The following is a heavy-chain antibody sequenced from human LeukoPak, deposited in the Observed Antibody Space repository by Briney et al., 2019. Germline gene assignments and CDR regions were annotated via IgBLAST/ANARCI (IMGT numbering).Heavy chain of an antibody. CDR3: ARGPLGAYGSGN. J-gene: IGHJ4*02. CDR1: GGSISSGGYY. D-gene: IGHD3-10*01. CDR2: IYYSGST. Sequence: SETLSLTCTVSGGSISSGGYYWSWIRQHPGKGLEWIGYIYYSGSTYYNPSLKSRVTISVDTSKNQFSLKLSSVTAADTAVYYCARGPLGAYGSGNWGQGTLVTVSS. V-gene: IGHV4-31*03.